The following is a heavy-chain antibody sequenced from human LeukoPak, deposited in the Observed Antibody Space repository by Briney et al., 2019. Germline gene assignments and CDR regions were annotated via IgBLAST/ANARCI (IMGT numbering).Heavy chain of an antibody. CDR2: IASTNTYI. J-gene: IGHJ4*02. V-gene: IGHV3-21*01. CDR3: PRPTYAPGTQSFDY. CDR1: GFAFSSYT. D-gene: IGHD3-10*02. Sequence: AGGSLRLSCAASGFAFSSYTMNWVRQAPGKGLEWVSSIASTNTYIYYADSLKGRFAISRDNAKNSLYLQMNSLRAEDTAVYYFPRPTYAPGTQSFDYWGQETLVT.